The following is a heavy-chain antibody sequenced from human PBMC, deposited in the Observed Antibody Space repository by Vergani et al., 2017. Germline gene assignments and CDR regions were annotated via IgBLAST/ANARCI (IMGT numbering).Heavy chain of an antibody. V-gene: IGHV3-23*04. Sequence: EVQVVESGGGVVQPGGSLRLSCEASGFSFPGYAMSWVRQAPGKGLEWVSSVSGSSATPYYADSVKGRFIISRDNSKNTLHLQMNSLRADDTAVYYCTKGSRGYTGYFFDYWGQGTLATVSS. J-gene: IGHJ4*02. CDR2: VSGSSATP. D-gene: IGHD5-12*01. CDR1: GFSFPGYA. CDR3: TKGSRGYTGYFFDY.